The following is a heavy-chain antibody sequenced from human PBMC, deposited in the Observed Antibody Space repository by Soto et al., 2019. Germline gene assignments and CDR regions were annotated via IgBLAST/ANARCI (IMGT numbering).Heavy chain of an antibody. J-gene: IGHJ5*02. CDR1: GGTFSSYT. V-gene: IGHV1-69*02. D-gene: IGHD2-2*01. Sequence: GASVKVSCKASGGTFSSYTISWVRQAPGQGLEWMGRIIPILGIANYAQKFQGRVTITADKSTSTAYMELSSLRSEDTAVYYCARVALGYCSSTSCSWFDPWGQGTLVTVSS. CDR3: ARVALGYCSSTSCSWFDP. CDR2: IIPILGIA.